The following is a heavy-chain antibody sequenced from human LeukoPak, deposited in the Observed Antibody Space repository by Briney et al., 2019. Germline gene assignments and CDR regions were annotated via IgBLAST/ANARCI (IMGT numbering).Heavy chain of an antibody. CDR1: GGSFSGYY. CDR3: ARDWWRLPGQH. Sequence: SETLSLTXAVYGGSFSGYYWSWIRQTAGKGLEWIGRIYTSGSTNYNPSLKSRVTMSVDTSKNQFSLKLSSVTAADTAVYYCARDWWRLPGQHWGQGTLVTVSS. J-gene: IGHJ1*01. V-gene: IGHV4-4*07. CDR2: IYTSGST. D-gene: IGHD6-25*01.